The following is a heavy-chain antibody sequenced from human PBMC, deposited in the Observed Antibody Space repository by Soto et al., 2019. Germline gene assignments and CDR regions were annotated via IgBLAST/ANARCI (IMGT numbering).Heavy chain of an antibody. V-gene: IGHV5-51*01. CDR3: ARGGITIFGVVTAFDY. D-gene: IGHD3-3*01. J-gene: IGHJ4*02. CDR2: IYPGDSDT. Sequence: GESQKHSWKGSGYSFTSYWIGWVRQMPGKGLEWMGIIYPGDSDTRYSPSFQGQVTISADKSISTAYLQWSSLKASDTAMYYCARGGITIFGVVTAFDYWGQGTLVIAS. CDR1: GYSFTSYW.